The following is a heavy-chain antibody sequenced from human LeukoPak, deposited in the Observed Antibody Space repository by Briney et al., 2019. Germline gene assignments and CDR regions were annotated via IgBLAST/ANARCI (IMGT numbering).Heavy chain of an antibody. D-gene: IGHD5-24*01. V-gene: IGHV5-51*01. CDR1: GYNFFSNYW. Sequence: GESLKISCKAYGYNFFSNYWIAWVRQMPGKGLEWMGILCPGDSDSRYSLSFQGQVTISADKSISTAYLQWSSLKASDTAMYYCARASRDGYNQNFDYWGQGTLVTVSS. CDR2: LCPGDSDS. J-gene: IGHJ4*02. CDR3: ARASRDGYNQNFDY.